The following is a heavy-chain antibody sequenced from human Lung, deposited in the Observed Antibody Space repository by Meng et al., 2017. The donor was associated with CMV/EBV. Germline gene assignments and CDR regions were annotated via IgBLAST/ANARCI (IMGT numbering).Heavy chain of an antibody. D-gene: IGHD6-19*01. CDR1: GFSLSTSGVG. Sequence: SGXXLVXPTQTLTLTCTFSGFSLSTSGVGVGWIRQPPGKALEWLALIYWNDDKRYSPSLKSRLTITKDTSKNQVVLTMTNMDPVDTATYYCAHRPVSGAGKEEYYFEYWXQGTXVNGAS. J-gene: IGHJ4*02. CDR3: AHRPVSGAGKEEYYFEY. V-gene: IGHV2-5*01. CDR2: IYWNDDK.